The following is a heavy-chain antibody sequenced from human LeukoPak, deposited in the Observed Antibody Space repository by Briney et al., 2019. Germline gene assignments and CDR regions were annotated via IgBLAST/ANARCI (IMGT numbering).Heavy chain of an antibody. D-gene: IGHD5-18*01. Sequence: TSDTLSLTCDVSGVSIQSYWWSWVRKPAGRGLEWLGRIYTTGRTNYSPSFQSRVTMSIDVSSNQFSLTLTSVTAADTAVYYCARSGYTISAYHSDFWGQGAPVTVSS. V-gene: IGHV4-4*07. CDR2: IYTTGRT. CDR3: ARSGYTISAYHSDF. CDR1: GVSIQSYW. J-gene: IGHJ4*02.